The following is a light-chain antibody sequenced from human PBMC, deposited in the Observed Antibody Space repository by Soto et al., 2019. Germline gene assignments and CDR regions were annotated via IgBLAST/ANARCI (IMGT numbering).Light chain of an antibody. J-gene: IGLJ2*01. CDR1: SSNIGSNT. Sequence: QSVLTQPPSASGTPGQRVTISCSGSSSNIGSNTVDWYQQLPGTAPKLVIYRNNQRPSGVPDRFSGSKSGTSASLAISGLQSEDEADYYCVAWDDSLNGYAVCGGATKVTVL. CDR2: RNN. V-gene: IGLV1-44*01. CDR3: VAWDDSLNGYAV.